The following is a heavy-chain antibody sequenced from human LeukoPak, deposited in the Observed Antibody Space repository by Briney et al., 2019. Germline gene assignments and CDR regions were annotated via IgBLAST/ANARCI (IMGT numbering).Heavy chain of an antibody. Sequence: GGSLRLSCAASGFTFSSYWMHWVRHAPGKVLVWVSRINSVGSSTSYADSVKGRFTISRDNAKNTLYLQMNSLRAEDTAVYYCARAYDSSGYWLYYFDYWGQGTLVTVSS. CDR1: GFTFSSYW. V-gene: IGHV3-74*01. CDR3: ARAYDSSGYWLYYFDY. CDR2: INSVGSST. J-gene: IGHJ4*02. D-gene: IGHD3-22*01.